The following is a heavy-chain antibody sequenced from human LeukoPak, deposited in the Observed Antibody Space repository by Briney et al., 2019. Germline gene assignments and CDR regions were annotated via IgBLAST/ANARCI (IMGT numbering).Heavy chain of an antibody. D-gene: IGHD2-2*01. CDR3: ARDRWAPYCSSTSCFHNTLYYYYGMDV. J-gene: IGHJ6*02. Sequence: GGSLRLSCAASGFTVSSNYMSWVRQAPGKGLEWVSVIYSGGSTYYADSVKGRFTISRDNSKNTLYLQMNSLRAEDTAVYYCARDRWAPYCSSTSCFHNTLYYYYGMDVWGQGTTVTVSS. CDR2: IYSGGST. CDR1: GFTVSSNY. V-gene: IGHV3-66*01.